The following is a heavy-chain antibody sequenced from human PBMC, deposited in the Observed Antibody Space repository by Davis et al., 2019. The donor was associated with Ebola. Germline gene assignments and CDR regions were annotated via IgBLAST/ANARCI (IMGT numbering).Heavy chain of an antibody. Sequence: GESLKISCAASGFTFSDYYMSWIRQAPGKGLEWVSYIRSSGSTIYYAESVKGRFTISRDNAKNSLYLQINSLRAEDTAVYYCARDLSIGALWWMAVLAYWGQGTLVTVSS. V-gene: IGHV3-11*01. J-gene: IGHJ1*01. CDR1: GFTFSDYY. CDR2: IRSSGSTI. D-gene: IGHD2-8*01. CDR3: ARDLSIGALWWMAVLAY.